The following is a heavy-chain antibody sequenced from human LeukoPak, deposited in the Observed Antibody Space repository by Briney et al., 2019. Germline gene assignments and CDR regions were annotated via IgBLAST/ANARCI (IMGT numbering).Heavy chain of an antibody. CDR3: ARGSPSVADIMTN. CDR1: GGSISSYY. CDR2: IYYIGTT. D-gene: IGHD4-11*01. Sequence: XSEALSLTCTVSGGSISSYYWSWIRQPPGKGLEWVGYIYYIGTTNYNPSLKSRVTISVDTSNNQFSLNLSSVTAADTAVYYCARGSPSVADIMTNWGQGTLVTVSS. J-gene: IGHJ1*01. V-gene: IGHV4-59*08.